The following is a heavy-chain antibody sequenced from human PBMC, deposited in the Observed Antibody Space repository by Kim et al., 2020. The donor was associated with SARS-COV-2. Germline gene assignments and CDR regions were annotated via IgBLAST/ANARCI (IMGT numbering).Heavy chain of an antibody. D-gene: IGHD1-7*01. CDR3: ARLPGTTYDYYGLDV. V-gene: IGHV4-4*09. J-gene: IGHJ6*02. Sequence: NPSLEGRVTISIDVSKNQFSLKLGSVTAADTAVYYCARLPGTTYDYYGLDVWGQGATVTVSS.